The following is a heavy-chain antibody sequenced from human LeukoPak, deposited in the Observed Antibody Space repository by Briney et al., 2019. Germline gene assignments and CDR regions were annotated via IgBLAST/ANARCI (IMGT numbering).Heavy chain of an antibody. CDR2: IYYSGST. Sequence: PSETLSLTCTVSGGSISSSSYYWGWIRQPPGKGLEWIGSIYYSGSTYYNPSLKSRVTISVDTSKNQFSLKLSSVTAADTAVYYCAPSTDRYSYGYDALDIWGQGTMVTVSS. CDR3: APSTDRYSYGYDALDI. V-gene: IGHV4-39*01. D-gene: IGHD5-18*01. J-gene: IGHJ3*02. CDR1: GGSISSSSYY.